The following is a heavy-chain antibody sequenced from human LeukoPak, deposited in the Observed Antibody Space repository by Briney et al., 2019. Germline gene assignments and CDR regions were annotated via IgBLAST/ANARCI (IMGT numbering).Heavy chain of an antibody. CDR3: ARDPFEY. CDR2: IYSGGST. CDR1: GFTVSSNF. J-gene: IGHJ4*02. V-gene: IGHV3-53*01. Sequence: RGSLRRSCAASGFTVSSNFMSWVRQAPGKGLEWVSVIYSGGSTYYADSVEGRFTISRDNSKNTLYLQMNSLRADDTAVYYCARDPFEYWGQGTLVIDSA.